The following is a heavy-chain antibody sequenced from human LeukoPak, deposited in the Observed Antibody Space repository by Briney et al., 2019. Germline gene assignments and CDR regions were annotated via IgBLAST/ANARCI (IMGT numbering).Heavy chain of an antibody. V-gene: IGHV4-30-2*01. D-gene: IGHD5-18*01. CDR1: GGSISSGGYS. CDR2: IYHSGST. J-gene: IGHJ3*02. CDR3: ARGVDTAMGDAFDI. Sequence: SETLSLTCAVSGGSISSGGYSWSWIRQPPGKGLEWIGYIYHSGSTYYNPSLKSRVTISVDRSKNQFSLKLSSVTAADTAVYYCARGVDTAMGDAFDIWGQGTMVTVSS.